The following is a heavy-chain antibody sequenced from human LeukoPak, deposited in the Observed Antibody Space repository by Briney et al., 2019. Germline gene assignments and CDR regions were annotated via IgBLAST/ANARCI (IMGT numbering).Heavy chain of an antibody. V-gene: IGHV3-9*01. CDR1: GFTFDDYA. D-gene: IGHD3-22*01. CDR3: AKGLYYYDSSGYYSPFDY. Sequence: PGGSLRLSCAASGFTFDDYAVHWVRQAPGKGLEWVSGISWNSGSIGYADSVKGRFTISRDNAKNSLYLQMNSLRAEDTALYYCAKGLYYYDSSGYYSPFDYWGQGTLVTVSS. CDR2: ISWNSGSI. J-gene: IGHJ4*02.